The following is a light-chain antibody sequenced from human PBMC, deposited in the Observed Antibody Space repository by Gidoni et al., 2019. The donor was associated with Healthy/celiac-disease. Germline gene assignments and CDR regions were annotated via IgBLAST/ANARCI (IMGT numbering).Light chain of an antibody. CDR2: AAP. Sequence: DIQMTQSPSSLSASVGDRVTITCRASQGISNYLAWFQQKPGKAPKSLIYAAPSGSGTDFTLTISSRQPEDFATYYCQQYNSYPPAFGGGTKVEIK. CDR1: QGISNY. V-gene: IGKV1-16*01. CDR3: QQYNSYPPA. J-gene: IGKJ4*01.